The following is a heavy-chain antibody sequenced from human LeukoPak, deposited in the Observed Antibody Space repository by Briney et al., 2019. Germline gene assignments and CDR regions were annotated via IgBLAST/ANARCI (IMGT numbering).Heavy chain of an antibody. CDR1: GFTFSSYA. V-gene: IGHV3-23*01. D-gene: IGHD6-19*01. Sequence: PGGSLRLSCAASGFTFSSYAMSWVRQAPGKGLEWVSAISGSGGSTYYADSVKGRFTISRDNSKNTLYLQMNSLRAEDTAVCYCAKVVPPRGGRSGWYETNDYWGQGTLVTVSS. CDR3: AKVVPPRGGRSGWYETNDY. J-gene: IGHJ4*02. CDR2: ISGSGGST.